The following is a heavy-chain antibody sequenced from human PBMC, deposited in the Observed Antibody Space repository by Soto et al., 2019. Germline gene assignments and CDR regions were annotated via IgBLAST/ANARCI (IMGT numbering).Heavy chain of an antibody. CDR2: IYYSGST. Sequence: QVQLQESGPGLVKPSQTLSLTCTVSGGSISSGGYYWSWIRQHPGKGLEWIGYIYYSGSTYYNPSRRSRVTISVDTSKNQFALKLSSVTAADTAVYYCAREGLAGAQLQYYWGQGTLVTVSS. V-gene: IGHV4-31*03. CDR3: AREGLAGAQLQYY. D-gene: IGHD2-2*01. CDR1: GGSISSGGYY. J-gene: IGHJ4*02.